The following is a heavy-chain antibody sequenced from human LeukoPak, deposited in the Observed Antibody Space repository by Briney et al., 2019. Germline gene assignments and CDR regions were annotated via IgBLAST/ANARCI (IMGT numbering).Heavy chain of an antibody. CDR2: INPSGGST. CDR1: GYTXTTYY. J-gene: IGHJ4*02. CDR3: ARGFQVPAALPSHFDY. D-gene: IGHD2-2*01. Sequence: ASVKVSCKASGYTXTTYYMHWVRQAPGQGLEWMGIINPSGGSTSYAQNFQGRVTMTRDTSTNTVYMELRSLRSEDTAVYYCARGFQVPAALPSHFDYWGQGTLVTVSS. V-gene: IGHV1-46*01.